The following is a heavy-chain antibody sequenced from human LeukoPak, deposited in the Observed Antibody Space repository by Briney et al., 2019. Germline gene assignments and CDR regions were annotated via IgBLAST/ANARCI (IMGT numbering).Heavy chain of an antibody. J-gene: IGHJ5*02. CDR2: ISGNGRST. V-gene: IGHV3-23*01. Sequence: GGSLRLSCAASGFTFSSYWMSWLRHVPGKGPEWVSTISGNGRSTYYADSVKGRFTISRDNTKNTLVLQMNSLRAEDTAVYFCAKGYYDTGSYSWFDPWGQGTLVTVSS. CDR1: GFTFSSYW. D-gene: IGHD3-10*01. CDR3: AKGYYDTGSYSWFDP.